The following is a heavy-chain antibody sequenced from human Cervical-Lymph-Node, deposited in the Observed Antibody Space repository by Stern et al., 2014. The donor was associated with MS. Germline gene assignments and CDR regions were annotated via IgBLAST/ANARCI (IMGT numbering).Heavy chain of an antibody. CDR1: GGTFSSYA. J-gene: IGHJ4*02. CDR2: IIPNFGKA. Sequence: VQLVQSGAEVKKPGSSVKVSCKASGGTFSSYAINWVRQAPGQGPEWMGGIIPNFGKANSAQKFQGRVTITADESTSTAYMELSSLRSEDTAVYYCARDSRHYDASYYFDSWGQGTLVTVSS. D-gene: IGHD3-16*01. CDR3: ARDSRHYDASYYFDS. V-gene: IGHV1-69*01.